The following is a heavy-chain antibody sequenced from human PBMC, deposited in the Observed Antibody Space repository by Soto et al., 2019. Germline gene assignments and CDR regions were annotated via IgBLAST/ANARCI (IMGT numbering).Heavy chain of an antibody. V-gene: IGHV1-69*12. Sequence: QVQLVQSGAEVKKPGSSVKVSCKASGGTFSSYAISWVRQAPGQGLEWMGGIIPIFGTANYAQKFQGRVTITADESTSTAYMERSSLRSEDTAVYYCARAGGSYLPYGMDVWGQGTTVTVSS. D-gene: IGHD1-26*01. CDR1: GGTFSSYA. CDR2: IIPIFGTA. J-gene: IGHJ6*02. CDR3: ARAGGSYLPYGMDV.